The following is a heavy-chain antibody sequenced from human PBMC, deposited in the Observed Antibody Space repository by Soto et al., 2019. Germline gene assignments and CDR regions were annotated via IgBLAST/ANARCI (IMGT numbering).Heavy chain of an antibody. V-gene: IGHV3-23*01. Sequence: GGSLRLSCAASGFTFSSYAMSWVRQAPGKGLEWVSAISGSGGSTYYADSVKGRFTISRDNSKNTLYLQMNSLRAEDTAVYYCAKDFFPGYYDSSGYPTPDYWGQGTQVTVSS. J-gene: IGHJ4*02. CDR2: ISGSGGST. D-gene: IGHD3-22*01. CDR3: AKDFFPGYYDSSGYPTPDY. CDR1: GFTFSSYA.